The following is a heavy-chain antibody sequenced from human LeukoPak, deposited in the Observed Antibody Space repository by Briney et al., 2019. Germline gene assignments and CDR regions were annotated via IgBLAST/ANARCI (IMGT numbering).Heavy chain of an antibody. V-gene: IGHV4-61*02. CDR3: ARDSPNLSYYYDSSGYYYEAHVPYFQH. CDR2: IYTSGST. J-gene: IGHJ1*01. Sequence: PSETLSLTCTVSGGSISSGSYYWSWIRQPAGKGLEWIGRIYTSGSTNYNPSLKSRVTISVDTSKNQFSLKLSSVTAADTAVYYCARDSPNLSYYYDSSGYYYEAHVPYFQHWGQGTLVTVSS. CDR1: GGSISSGSYY. D-gene: IGHD3-22*01.